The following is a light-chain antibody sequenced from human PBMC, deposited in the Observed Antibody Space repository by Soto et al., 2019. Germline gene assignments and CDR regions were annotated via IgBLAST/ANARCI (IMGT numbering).Light chain of an antibody. CDR3: QQFYSVPFT. V-gene: IGKV4-1*01. Sequence: DIVMTQSPDSLAVSLGERATINCKSSQSVLYSSNNKNYLAWYQQKPGQPPKLLIYSASARESGVPDRFSGSGSGTDFTLTISSLQAEYAAVYYCQQFYSVPFTFGPGTKVDIK. J-gene: IGKJ3*01. CDR2: SAS. CDR1: QSVLYSSNNKNY.